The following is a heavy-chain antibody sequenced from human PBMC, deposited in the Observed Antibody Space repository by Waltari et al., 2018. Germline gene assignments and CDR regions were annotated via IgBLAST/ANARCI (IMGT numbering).Heavy chain of an antibody. Sequence: QLQLQESGPGLVKPSETLSLTCTFSGGSISSSRPYWGWIRQPPGKGLEWIGRIYYSGITYYNPSLKSRVTISVDTSKNQFSLTLSSVTAADTAVYYCARIESGYYDAFDIWGQGTQVTVSS. CDR2: IYYSGIT. CDR1: GGSISSSRPY. J-gene: IGHJ3*02. D-gene: IGHD3-3*01. CDR3: ARIESGYYDAFDI. V-gene: IGHV4-39*07.